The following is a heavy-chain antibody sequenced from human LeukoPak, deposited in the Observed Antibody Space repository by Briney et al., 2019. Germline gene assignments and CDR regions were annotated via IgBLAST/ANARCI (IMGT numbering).Heavy chain of an antibody. CDR3: ARLEKYYYGSGSLN. Sequence: SETLSLTCTVSGGSISSSSYYWGWIRQPPGKGLEWIGSIYYSGSTYYNPSLKSRVTISVDTSKNQFSLKLSSVTAADTAVYYCARLEKYYYGSGSLNWGQGTLVTVSS. J-gene: IGHJ4*02. CDR1: GGSISSSSYY. V-gene: IGHV4-39*01. D-gene: IGHD3-10*01. CDR2: IYYSGST.